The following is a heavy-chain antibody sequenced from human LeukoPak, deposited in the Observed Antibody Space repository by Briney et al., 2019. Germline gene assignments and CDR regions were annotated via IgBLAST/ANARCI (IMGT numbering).Heavy chain of an antibody. CDR3: AKGGGETTVEVSAAGVFQY. CDR1: GFTFSNYI. D-gene: IGHD4-11*01. CDR2: ISCTTGKT. J-gene: IGHJ4*02. Sequence: PGGSLRLSCGATGFTFSNYIMSWVRQGPGKGLEWISGISCTTGKTYYAASVKGRFSVSRDNSKNTLYLQMDRLRAEDTAVYYCAKGGGETTVEVSAAGVFQYWGQGTLVTVSS. V-gene: IGHV3-23*01.